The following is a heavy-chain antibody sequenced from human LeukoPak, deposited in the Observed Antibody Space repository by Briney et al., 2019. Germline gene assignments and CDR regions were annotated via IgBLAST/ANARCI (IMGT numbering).Heavy chain of an antibody. CDR1: GGSFSGYY. D-gene: IGHD2-2*01. V-gene: IGHV4-34*01. Sequence: PSETLSLTCAVYGGSFSGYYWSWIRQPPGKGLEWIGEINHSGSTSYNPSLKSRVTISVDTSKNQFSLKLSSVTAAHTAVYYCARQGDIVVVPDAFDIWGQGTMVTVSS. CDR3: ARQGDIVVVPDAFDI. CDR2: INHSGST. J-gene: IGHJ3*02.